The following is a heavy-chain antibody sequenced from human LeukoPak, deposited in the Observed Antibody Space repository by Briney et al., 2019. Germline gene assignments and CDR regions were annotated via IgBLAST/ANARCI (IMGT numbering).Heavy chain of an antibody. V-gene: IGHV4-59*01. CDR1: GGSISSYY. CDR3: ARGPYGDEDY. J-gene: IGHJ4*02. D-gene: IGHD4-17*01. CDR2: IYYSGST. Sequence: KPSETLSLTCTVSGGSISSYYWSWIRQPPGKGLEWIGYIYYSGSTNYNPSLKSRVTISVDTSKNQFSLKLSSVTAADTAVYYCARGPYGDEDYWGQGTLVTVSS.